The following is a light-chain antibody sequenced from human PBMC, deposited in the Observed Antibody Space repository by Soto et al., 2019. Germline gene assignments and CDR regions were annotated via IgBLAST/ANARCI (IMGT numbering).Light chain of an antibody. J-gene: IGKJ1*01. Sequence: KQMNMSLSTVSGNERDRVTISCRASQSTSSYLNWYQQKPGKAPKLLIYAASSLQSGVPSRFSGSGSGTDFTLTISSLQPEDFATYYCQQIYSIPPWPFGQ. CDR2: AAS. CDR3: QQIYSIPPWP. V-gene: IGKV1-39*01. CDR1: QSTSSY.